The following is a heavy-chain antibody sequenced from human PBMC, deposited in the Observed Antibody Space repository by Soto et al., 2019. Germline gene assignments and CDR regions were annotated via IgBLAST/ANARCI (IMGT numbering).Heavy chain of an antibody. Sequence: SETLSLTCAVSGGSISSGCYSWSWIRQPPGKGLEWIGYIYHSGSTYYNPSLKSRVTISVDRSKNQFSLKLSSVTAADTAVYYCARWIAVAGTYYFDYWGQGTLVTVSS. J-gene: IGHJ4*02. CDR2: IYHSGST. V-gene: IGHV4-30-2*01. CDR1: GGSISSGCYS. D-gene: IGHD6-19*01. CDR3: ARWIAVAGTYYFDY.